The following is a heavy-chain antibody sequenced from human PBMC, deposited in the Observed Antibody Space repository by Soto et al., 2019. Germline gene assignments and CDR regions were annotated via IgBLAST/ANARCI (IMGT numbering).Heavy chain of an antibody. D-gene: IGHD4-17*01. CDR3: ARVYGDYLDY. J-gene: IGHJ4*02. V-gene: IGHV4-39*07. CDR2: IYYSGST. Sequence: SETLSLTCTVSGGSISSSSYYWGWIRQPPGKGLEWIGNIYYSGSTYYNPSLKSRVTISVDTSKNQFSLKLSSVTAADTAVYYCARVYGDYLDYWGQGTLVTVSS. CDR1: GGSISSSSYY.